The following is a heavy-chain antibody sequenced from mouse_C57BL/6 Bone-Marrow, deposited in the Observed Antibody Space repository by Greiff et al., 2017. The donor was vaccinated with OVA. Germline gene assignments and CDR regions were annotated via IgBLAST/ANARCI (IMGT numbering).Heavy chain of an antibody. V-gene: IGHV1-22*01. D-gene: IGHD1-1*01. Sequence: VQLKQSGPELVKPGASVKMSCKASGYTFTDYNMHWVKKSHGKSLEWIGYINPNNGGTSYNQKFKGKATLTVNKSSSTAYMELRSLTSEDSAVYYCARRPYYYGSSYYAMDYWGQGTSVTVSS. CDR3: ARRPYYYGSSYYAMDY. J-gene: IGHJ4*01. CDR2: INPNNGGT. CDR1: GYTFTDYN.